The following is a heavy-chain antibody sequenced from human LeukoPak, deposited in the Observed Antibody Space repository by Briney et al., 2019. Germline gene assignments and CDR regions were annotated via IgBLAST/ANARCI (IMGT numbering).Heavy chain of an antibody. CDR3: ARGYCSGHSCYEFDY. J-gene: IGHJ4*02. CDR1: GFTVSSNY. CDR2: IYSGGST. V-gene: IGHV3-66*02. D-gene: IGHD2-15*01. Sequence: GGSLRLSCAASGFTVSSNYMTWVRQAPGKGLEWVPIIYSGGSTFYADSVKGRFTISRDNSKNTLYLQMNSLRAEDTAVYYCARGYCSGHSCYEFDYWGQGTLVTVSS.